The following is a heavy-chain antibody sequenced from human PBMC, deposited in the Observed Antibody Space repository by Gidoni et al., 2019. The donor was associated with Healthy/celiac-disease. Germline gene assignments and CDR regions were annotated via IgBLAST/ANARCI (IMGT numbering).Heavy chain of an antibody. J-gene: IGHJ6*02. CDR2: ISSSSSYI. CDR3: ARDPEWQQLVYYYYGMDV. Sequence: EVQLVESGGGLVKPGGSLRLSCAASGFTFSSYSLNWVRQAPGKGLEWVSSISSSSSYIYYADSVKGRFTISRDNAKNSLYLQMNSLRAEDTAVYYCARDPEWQQLVYYYYGMDVWGQGTTVTVSS. CDR1: GFTFSSYS. D-gene: IGHD6-13*01. V-gene: IGHV3-21*01.